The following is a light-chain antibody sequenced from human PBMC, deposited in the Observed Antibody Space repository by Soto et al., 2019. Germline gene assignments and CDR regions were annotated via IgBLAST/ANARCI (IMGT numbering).Light chain of an antibody. CDR1: QAIRTA. CDR3: LLAARYVVA. J-gene: IGKJ1*01. Sequence: AIQLTQSPSSLSASVGDRVTITCRASQAIRTALGWYQPKPGNVPILQPYAPCKLYNGVPSRFTGIRSGIHVTRAFTVLQPESSDAYYWLLAARYVVAVGLGNKVDSK. CDR2: APC. V-gene: IGKV1-6*01.